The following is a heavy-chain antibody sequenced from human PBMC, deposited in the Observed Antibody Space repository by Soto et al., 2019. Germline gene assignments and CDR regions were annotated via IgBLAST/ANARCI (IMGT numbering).Heavy chain of an antibody. CDR2: ISSSSSYI. CDR1: GFTFSSYS. J-gene: IGHJ6*02. V-gene: IGHV3-21*01. Sequence: PGGSLRLSCAASGFTFSSYSMNWVRQAPGKGLEWVSSISSSSSYIYYADSVKGRFTISRDNAKNSLYLQMNSLRAEGTAVYYCARGPGYSTTLGEVDVWGQGTTVTVSS. CDR3: ARGPGYSTTLGEVDV. D-gene: IGHD6-13*01.